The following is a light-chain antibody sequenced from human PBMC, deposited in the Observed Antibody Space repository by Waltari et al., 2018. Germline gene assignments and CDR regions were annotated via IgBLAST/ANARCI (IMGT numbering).Light chain of an antibody. CDR3: QQSYSTPRT. J-gene: IGKJ1*01. Sequence: DIQLTQSPSSLSASVCDRVTITCRASQSIRSYLNWYQQKPGKAPKPLIYAASSLQSGVPSRFSGSGSGTDFTLTISSLQPEDFATYYCQQSYSTPRTFGQGTKVEIK. CDR2: AAS. CDR1: QSIRSY. V-gene: IGKV1-39*01.